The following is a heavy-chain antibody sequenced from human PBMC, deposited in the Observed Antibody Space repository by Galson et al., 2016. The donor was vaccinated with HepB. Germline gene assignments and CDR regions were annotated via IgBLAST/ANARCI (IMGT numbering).Heavy chain of an antibody. CDR1: GFTFSSYA. V-gene: IGHV3-64D*08. J-gene: IGHJ4*02. D-gene: IGHD1-26*01. Sequence: SLRLSCAASGFTFSSYAMYWVRQAPGKGLEYVSAISSNGGSTYYADSVKGRFTISRDNSKNTLYLQMSSLRAEDTAVYCCVKRGQERSFDYWGQGTLVTVSS. CDR2: ISSNGGST. CDR3: VKRGQERSFDY.